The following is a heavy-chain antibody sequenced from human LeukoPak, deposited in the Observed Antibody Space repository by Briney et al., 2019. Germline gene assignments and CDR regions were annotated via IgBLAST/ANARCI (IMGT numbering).Heavy chain of an antibody. CDR2: INPNSGGT. CDR3: ARAGAQGPLLLWFGL. CDR1: GGTFSSYA. D-gene: IGHD3-10*01. Sequence: ASVKVSCKASGGTFSSYAISWVRQAPGQGLEWMGWINPNSGGTNYAQKFQGRVTMTRDTSISTAYMELSRLRSDDTAVYYCARAGAQGPLLLWFGLWGQGTLVTVSS. J-gene: IGHJ5*02. V-gene: IGHV1-2*02.